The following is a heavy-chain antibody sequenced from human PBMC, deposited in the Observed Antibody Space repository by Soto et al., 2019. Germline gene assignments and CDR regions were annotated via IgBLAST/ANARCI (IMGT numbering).Heavy chain of an antibody. CDR1: GGSISSGGYY. Sequence: SETLSLTCTVSGGSISSGGYYWSWIRQHPGKGLEWIGYIYYSGITYYNPSLKSRVTISVDASKNQFSLELSSVTAADTAVYYCARGDSSGYFDYWGQGTLVTVSS. J-gene: IGHJ4*02. D-gene: IGHD3-22*01. CDR3: ARGDSSGYFDY. V-gene: IGHV4-31*03. CDR2: IYYSGIT.